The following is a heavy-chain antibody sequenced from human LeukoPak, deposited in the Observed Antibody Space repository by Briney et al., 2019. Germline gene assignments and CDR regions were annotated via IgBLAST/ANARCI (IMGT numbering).Heavy chain of an antibody. Sequence: GGSLRLSCAASGFTVSSNYMSWVRQAPGKGLEWVANINQDGTEKYYVDSVKGRFTISRDYAKNSLYLQMNSLRVEDTAVYYCAKVAKYYYGPETYYFFEQWGQGTPVTASS. D-gene: IGHD3-10*01. CDR2: INQDGTEK. J-gene: IGHJ4*02. V-gene: IGHV3-7*01. CDR3: AKVAKYYYGPETYYFFEQ. CDR1: GFTVSSNY.